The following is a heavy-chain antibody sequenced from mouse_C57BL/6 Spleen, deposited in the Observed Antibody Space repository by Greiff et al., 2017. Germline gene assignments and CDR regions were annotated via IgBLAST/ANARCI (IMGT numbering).Heavy chain of an antibody. CDR3: ARHEGDLYYAMDY. V-gene: IGHV2-6-1*01. J-gene: IGHJ4*01. Sequence: VKLVESGPGLVAPSQSLSITCTVSGFSLTSYGVHWVRQPPGKGLEWLVVIWSDGSTTYNSALKSRLSISKDNSKSQVFLKMNSLQTDDTAMYXGARHEGDLYYAMDYWGQGTSVTVSS. CDR2: IWSDGST. CDR1: GFSLTSYG.